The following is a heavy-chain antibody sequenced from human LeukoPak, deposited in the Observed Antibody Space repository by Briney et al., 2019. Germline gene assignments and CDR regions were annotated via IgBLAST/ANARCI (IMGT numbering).Heavy chain of an antibody. V-gene: IGHV3-23*01. D-gene: IGHD3-10*01. Sequence: GGSLRLSCVASGFTFSSYGMSWVRQAPGKGLEWVSAISGSGGSTYYADSVKGRFTISRDNSKNTLYLQMNSLRAEDTAVYYCAKVVRGGAEESRERRFGELVPYYFDYWGQGTLVTVSS. CDR3: AKVVRGGAEESRERRFGELVPYYFDY. CDR1: GFTFSSYG. CDR2: ISGSGGST. J-gene: IGHJ4*02.